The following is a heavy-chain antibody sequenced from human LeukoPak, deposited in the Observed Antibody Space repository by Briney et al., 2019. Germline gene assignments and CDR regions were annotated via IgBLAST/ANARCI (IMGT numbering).Heavy chain of an antibody. D-gene: IGHD6-13*01. CDR2: IRYDGSNK. J-gene: IGHJ4*02. CDR3: AKDSSSGYDTPFDY. CDR1: GFTFSSYG. V-gene: IGHV3-30*02. Sequence: GGSLTLSCAASGFTFSSYGMHWVRQAPGKGLEWVAFIRYDGSNKYYADSVKGRFTISRDNSKNTLYLQMNSLRAEDTAVYYCAKDSSSGYDTPFDYWGQGTLVTVSS.